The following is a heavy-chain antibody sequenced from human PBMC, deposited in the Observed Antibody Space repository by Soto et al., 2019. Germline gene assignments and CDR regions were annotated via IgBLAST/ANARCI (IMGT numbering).Heavy chain of an antibody. CDR1: GGTFSSYA. Sequence: ASVKVSCKASGGTFSSYAISWVRQAPGQGLEWMGGIIPIFGTANYAQKFQGRVTITADESTSTAYMELSSLRSEDTAVYYCARELAAAGRFDYWGQGTLVTVSS. CDR3: ARELAAAGRFDY. J-gene: IGHJ4*02. V-gene: IGHV1-69*13. CDR2: IIPIFGTA. D-gene: IGHD6-13*01.